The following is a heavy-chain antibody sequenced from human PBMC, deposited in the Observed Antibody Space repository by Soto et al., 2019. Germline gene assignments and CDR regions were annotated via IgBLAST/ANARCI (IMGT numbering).Heavy chain of an antibody. V-gene: IGHV3-30*18. J-gene: IGHJ4*02. CDR2: ISYDGSNR. CDR3: AKDFDY. CDR1: GFTFSSYG. Sequence: SLRLSCASSGFTFSSYGMHWVSQATGKGLEWVAVISYDGSNRYYADSVKGRSTISRDKSKNTLYLQMNSLRAEDTAVYYCAKDFDYWGQGTLVTVSS.